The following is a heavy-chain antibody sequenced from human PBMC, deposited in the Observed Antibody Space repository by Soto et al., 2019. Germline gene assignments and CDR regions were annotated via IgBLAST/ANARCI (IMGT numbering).Heavy chain of an antibody. V-gene: IGHV4-59*01. D-gene: IGHD3-9*01. Sequence: QVQLQESGPGLVKPSETLSLTCTVSGGSISGNYWSWIRQPPGKGLEWIGYIYYSGSTNYNPSLMSRVTISVDTSKNQFSLRLSSVTAADTAVYYCARTYYDILSSYYPWNYYYYLDVWGKGTTVTVSS. CDR2: IYYSGST. CDR1: GGSISGNY. CDR3: ARTYYDILSSYYPWNYYYYLDV. J-gene: IGHJ6*03.